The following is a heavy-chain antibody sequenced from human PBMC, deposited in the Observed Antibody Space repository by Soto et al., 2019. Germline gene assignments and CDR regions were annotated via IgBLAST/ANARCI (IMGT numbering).Heavy chain of an antibody. CDR1: GGSISSYY. D-gene: IGHD6-19*01. Sequence: ASETLSLTCTVSGGSISSYYWSWIRQPAGKGLEWIGRIYTSGSTNYNPSLKSRVTMSIDTSKNQFSLKLSSVTAADTAVYYCARDQEQWLVSYYYYGMDVWGQGTTVTVSS. V-gene: IGHV4-4*07. CDR2: IYTSGST. J-gene: IGHJ6*02. CDR3: ARDQEQWLVSYYYYGMDV.